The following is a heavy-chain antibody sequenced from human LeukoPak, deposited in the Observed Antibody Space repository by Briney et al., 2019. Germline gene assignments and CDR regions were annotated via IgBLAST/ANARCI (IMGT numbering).Heavy chain of an antibody. CDR3: ARGSCSSRSCYKILNGLDD. J-gene: IGHJ6*02. Sequence: GGALRQSCAASGFTFSNYDMHWVRQATGKGLEWVSAFHTAGDIHYSGSVKGRFATSRENAKNSFYLQMNNLRAGDTAVYYCARGSCSSRSCYKILNGLDDWGQGTPVTVSS. CDR2: FHTAGDI. D-gene: IGHD2-2*01. CDR1: GFTFSNYD. V-gene: IGHV3-13*01.